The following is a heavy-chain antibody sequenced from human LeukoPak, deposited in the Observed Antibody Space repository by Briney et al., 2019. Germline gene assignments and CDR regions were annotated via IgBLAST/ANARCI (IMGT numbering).Heavy chain of an antibody. CDR3: ARPLSGSNWFDP. CDR1: GDSISSRSYY. V-gene: IGHV4-39*01. D-gene: IGHD5-12*01. J-gene: IGHJ5*02. Sequence: PSETLSLTCTVSGDSISSRSYYWGWIRQPPGKGPEWIGSIYYSGSTYYNPSLKSRVTISVNTSKNQFSLKLSSVTAADTAVYYCARPLSGSNWFDPWGQGTLVTVSS. CDR2: IYYSGST.